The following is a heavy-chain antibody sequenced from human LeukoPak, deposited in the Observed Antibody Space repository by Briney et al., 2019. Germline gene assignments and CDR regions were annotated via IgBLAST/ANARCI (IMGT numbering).Heavy chain of an antibody. V-gene: IGHV4-61*02. CDR3: ARTYYYYYYMDV. CDR2: IYTSGST. Sequence: PSQTLSLTCTVSGGSISSGSYYWSWIRQPAGKGLEWIGRIYTSGSTNYNPSLKSRVTISVDTSKNQFSLKLSSVTAADTAVDYCARTYYYYYYMDVWGKGTTVTGSS. J-gene: IGHJ6*03. CDR1: GGSISSGSYY.